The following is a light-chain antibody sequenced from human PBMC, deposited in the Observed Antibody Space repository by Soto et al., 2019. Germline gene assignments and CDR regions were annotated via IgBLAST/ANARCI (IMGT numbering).Light chain of an antibody. CDR3: TSFTTSKTYV. CDR2: EVV. J-gene: IGLJ1*01. CDR1: SSDIGSYDR. V-gene: IGLV2-18*02. Sequence: QSALTQPPSVSGSPGQSVTISCTGTSSDIGSYDRVSWYQQPPGTAPRLMIYEVVNRPSGVPDRFSGSKSGNTASLTISGLQPEDETDYYCTSFTTSKTYVFGTGTKLTVL.